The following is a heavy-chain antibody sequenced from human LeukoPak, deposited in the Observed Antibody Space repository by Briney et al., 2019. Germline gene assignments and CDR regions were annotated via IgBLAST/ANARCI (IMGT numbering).Heavy chain of an antibody. V-gene: IGHV4-31*01. Sequence: SETLSLTCTVSGGSISSGGYYWSWIRQHPGKGLEWIGYIYYSGSTYYNPSLKSQVTISVDTSKNQFSLKLSSVTAADTAVYYCARDTYYYDSSGYYYYFDYWGQGTLVTVSS. CDR2: IYYSGST. CDR3: ARDTYYYDSSGYYYYFDY. J-gene: IGHJ4*02. D-gene: IGHD3-22*01. CDR1: GGSISSGGYY.